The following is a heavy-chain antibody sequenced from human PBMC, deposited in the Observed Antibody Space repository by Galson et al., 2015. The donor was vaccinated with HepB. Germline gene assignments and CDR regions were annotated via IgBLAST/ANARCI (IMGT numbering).Heavy chain of an antibody. Sequence: ETLSLTCTVSGGSISSYYWSWIRQPPGKGLEWIGYIYYSGSTNYNPSLKSRVTISVDTSKNQFSLKLSSVTAADTAVYYCASGLLWFGEAAFDIWGQGTMVTVSS. CDR2: IYYSGST. V-gene: IGHV4-59*01. CDR1: GGSISSYY. J-gene: IGHJ3*02. D-gene: IGHD3-10*01. CDR3: ASGLLWFGEAAFDI.